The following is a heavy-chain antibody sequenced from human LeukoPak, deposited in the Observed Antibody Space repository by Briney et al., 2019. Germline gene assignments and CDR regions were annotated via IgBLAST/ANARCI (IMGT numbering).Heavy chain of an antibody. CDR2: INTDNNNR. Sequence: ASVKVSCKASGYNFFDHLIHWVRQAPGQRLEWMGWINTDNNNRKYSQKFQGRLTITRDTFASTAYMELSSLRAEDTAVYYCARDFNWAFDIWGQGTMVTVSS. J-gene: IGHJ3*02. CDR3: ARDFNWAFDI. D-gene: IGHD5-24*01. CDR1: GYNFFDHL. V-gene: IGHV1-3*04.